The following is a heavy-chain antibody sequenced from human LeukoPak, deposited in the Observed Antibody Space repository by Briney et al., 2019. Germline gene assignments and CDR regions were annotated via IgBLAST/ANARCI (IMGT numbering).Heavy chain of an antibody. J-gene: IGHJ4*02. D-gene: IGHD7-27*01. V-gene: IGHV4-34*01. Sequence: SETLSLTCAVYGGSFSGYYWSWIRQPPGKGLEWIGEINHGGSTNYNPSLKSRVTISLDTPKNQFPLKLSSVTAADTAVYYCARWDWGSASLDYWGQGTLVTVSS. CDR3: ARWDWGSASLDY. CDR2: INHGGST. CDR1: GGSFSGYY.